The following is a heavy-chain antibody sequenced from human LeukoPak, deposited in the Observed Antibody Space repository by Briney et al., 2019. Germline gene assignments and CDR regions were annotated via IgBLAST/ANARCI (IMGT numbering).Heavy chain of an antibody. J-gene: IGHJ4*02. Sequence: PGGSLRLSCVASGFTLGNYWMHWVRQAPGKGLEWVAVIWYDGSNKYYADSVKGRFTISRDNSKNTLYLQMNSLRAEDTAVYYCARVLELAFDYWGQGTLVTVSS. D-gene: IGHD1-7*01. CDR1: GFTLGNYW. CDR3: ARVLELAFDY. CDR2: IWYDGSNK. V-gene: IGHV3-33*08.